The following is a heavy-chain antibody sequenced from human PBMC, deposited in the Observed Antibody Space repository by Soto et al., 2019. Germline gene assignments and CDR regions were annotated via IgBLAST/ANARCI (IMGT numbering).Heavy chain of an antibody. CDR3: ARDPQGSYCYIDY. J-gene: IGHJ4*02. D-gene: IGHD3-10*01. CDR1: GFTFSGYA. V-gene: IGHV3-30-3*01. Sequence: PGESLRLSCAASGFTFSGYAIHWVRQAPGKGLEWVTIISKDGNSKHYADSVKGRFTISRDNSKNTLFLQMNSLRAEDTAVYYCARDPQGSYCYIDYWGQGTPVTVSS. CDR2: ISKDGNSK.